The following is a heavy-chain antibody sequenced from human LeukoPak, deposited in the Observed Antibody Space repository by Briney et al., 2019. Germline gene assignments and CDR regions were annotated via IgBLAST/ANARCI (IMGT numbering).Heavy chain of an antibody. CDR1: GYTFSSFD. CDR3: ARDRYLYSYGGAPDY. D-gene: IGHD5-18*01. V-gene: IGHV1-8*01. J-gene: IGHJ4*02. Sequence: ASVKVSCTASGYTFSSFDINWVRQAPGQGLEWLGWMNPNSGNTGYAQNFQGRLSMTRNTSLSTAYMELSSLRSEDTAVYYCARDRYLYSYGGAPDYWGQGTLVTVSS. CDR2: MNPNSGNT.